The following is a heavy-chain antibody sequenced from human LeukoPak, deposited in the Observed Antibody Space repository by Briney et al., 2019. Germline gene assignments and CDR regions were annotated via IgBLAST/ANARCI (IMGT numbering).Heavy chain of an antibody. CDR2: INQVGSEE. CDR3: ASGEMYYYDSGGADY. D-gene: IGHD3-22*01. J-gene: IGHJ4*02. V-gene: IGHV3-7*01. CDR1: GFMFSTYW. Sequence: GGSLRLSCATSGFMFSTYWMSWVRQAPGKGPEWVANINQVGSEEYYVDSVKGRFTISRDNAKNSLYLQMNSLRAEDTAVYYCASGEMYYYDSGGADYWGQGTLVTVSS.